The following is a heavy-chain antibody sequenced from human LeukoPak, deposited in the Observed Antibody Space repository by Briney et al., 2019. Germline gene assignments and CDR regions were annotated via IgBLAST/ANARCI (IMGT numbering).Heavy chain of an antibody. CDR2: IYYSGST. D-gene: IGHD1-26*01. CDR3: ARQPGQKVGTTYYYFYYGMDV. J-gene: IGHJ6*02. Sequence: PSETLSLTCTVSGGSISSSSYYWGWIRQPPGKGLEWIGSIYYSGSTYYNPSLKSRVTISVDTSNNQFSLKLSSVTAADTAVYYCARQPGQKVGTTYYYFYYGMDVWGQGTTVTVSS. V-gene: IGHV4-39*07. CDR1: GGSISSSSYY.